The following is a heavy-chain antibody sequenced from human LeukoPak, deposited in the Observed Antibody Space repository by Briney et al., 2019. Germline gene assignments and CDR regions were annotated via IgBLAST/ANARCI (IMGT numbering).Heavy chain of an antibody. J-gene: IGHJ5*02. CDR3: ASSSYDFWSGEKNWFDP. CDR1: GGSISSSSYY. V-gene: IGHV4-39*01. Sequence: SETLSLTCTVSGGSISSSSYYWGWIRQPPGKVLQWIGSIYYSGSTYYNPSLKSRVTISVDTSKNQFSLKLSSVTAADTAVYYCASSSYDFWSGEKNWFDPWGQGTLVTVSS. CDR2: IYYSGST. D-gene: IGHD3-3*01.